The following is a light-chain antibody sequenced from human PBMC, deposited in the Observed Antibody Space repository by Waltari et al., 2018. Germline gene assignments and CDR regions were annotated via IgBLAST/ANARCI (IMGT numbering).Light chain of an antibody. J-gene: IGKJ2*03. V-gene: IGKV2-29*02. CDR3: MQALQTPHS. Sequence: DIVMTQSPLSLPVTPGEPASISCRSSQSLLHSNGKTYLYWYLKKTGQPPRLLIYRVSNRFSGVPDGFSGSGSGTDFTLKISRVEAEDVGVYYCMQALQTPHSFGQGTKVEIK. CDR1: QSLLHSNGKTY. CDR2: RVS.